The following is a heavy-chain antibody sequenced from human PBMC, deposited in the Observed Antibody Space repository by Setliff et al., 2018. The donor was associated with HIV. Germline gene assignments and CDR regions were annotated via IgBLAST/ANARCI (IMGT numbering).Heavy chain of an antibody. J-gene: IGHJ4*02. D-gene: IGHD3-22*01. CDR1: GFTFRSYW. V-gene: IGHV3-74*03. CDR3: ARDLSYDYDRSSDTFDY. CDR2: INSDGTST. Sequence: GSLRLSCAASGFTFRSYWMYWVRQAPGKGLVWVSRINSDGTSTTYADSVKGRFTISRDNAKNTLYLQMNSLRAEDTAVYYCARDLSYDYDRSSDTFDYWGQGTLVTVSS.